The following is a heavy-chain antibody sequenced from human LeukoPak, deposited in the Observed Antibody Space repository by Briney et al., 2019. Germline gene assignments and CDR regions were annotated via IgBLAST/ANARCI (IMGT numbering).Heavy chain of an antibody. D-gene: IGHD5-18*01. J-gene: IGHJ4*02. CDR1: GGSISSHY. Sequence: SETLSLTCTVSGGSISSHYWSWIRQPPGKGLEWIGNIYYRGTINYNPSLKSRVTMSIDTSKNQFSLKLSSVTAADTAVYYCARDTAISFWGQGILVTVSS. CDR2: IYYRGTI. CDR3: ARDTAISF. V-gene: IGHV4-59*11.